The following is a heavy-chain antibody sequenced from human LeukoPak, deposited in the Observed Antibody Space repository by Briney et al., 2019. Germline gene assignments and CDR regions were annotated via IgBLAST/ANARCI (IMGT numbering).Heavy chain of an antibody. CDR3: ARADHRVVFDY. CDR1: GGSISSGDYY. Sequence: PSETLSLTCTVSGGSISSGDYYWSWIRQPPGKGLEWIGYIYYSGSTYYNPSLKSRVTISVDTSKNQFSLKLSSVTAADTAVYYCARADHRVVFDYWGQGTLVTVSS. CDR2: IYYSGST. D-gene: IGHD2-21*01. J-gene: IGHJ4*02. V-gene: IGHV4-30-4*02.